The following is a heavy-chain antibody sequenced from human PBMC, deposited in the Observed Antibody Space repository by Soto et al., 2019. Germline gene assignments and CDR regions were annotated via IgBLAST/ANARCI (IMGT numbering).Heavy chain of an antibody. CDR2: IYWDGDK. J-gene: IGHJ4*02. V-gene: IGHV2-5*02. CDR3: AHRVGYYDSGGYSFDY. CDR1: GFSLTTSGVG. D-gene: IGHD3-22*01. Sequence: QITLKESGPTLVKPTQTLTLTCTFSGFSLTTSGVGVGWIRQPPGKALEWLALIYWDGDKRYSPSLKSRLTITKETSKNQVVLTMTNMDPVDTATYYCAHRVGYYDSGGYSFDYWGQGTLVTVSS.